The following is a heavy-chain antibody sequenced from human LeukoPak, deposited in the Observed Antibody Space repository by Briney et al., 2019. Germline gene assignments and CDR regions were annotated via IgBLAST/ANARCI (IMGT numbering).Heavy chain of an antibody. V-gene: IGHV3-30*02. J-gene: IGHJ5*02. D-gene: IGHD6-13*01. CDR2: IRYDGSNK. CDR1: GFTFSSYE. CDR3: AKLPIAAAAPKFDP. Sequence: GGSLRLSCAASGFTFSSYEMNWVRQAPGKGLEWVAFIRYDGSNKYYADSVKGRFTISRDNSKNTLYLQMNSLRAEDTAVYYCAKLPIAAAAPKFDPWGQGTLVTVSS.